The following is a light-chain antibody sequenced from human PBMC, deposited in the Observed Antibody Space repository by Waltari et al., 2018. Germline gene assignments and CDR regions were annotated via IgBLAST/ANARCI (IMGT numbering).Light chain of an antibody. J-gene: IGKJ3*01. V-gene: IGKV1-39*01. CDR2: TAS. Sequence: TQSPATLSASVGDRVTITCRASQSVTSYLNWYQQKPGKAPKLLIHTASTLQSGVPSRFSGSGSGTAFTLTISSLQPEDFATYYCQQSYSVPRTFGPGTKVGVK. CDR1: QSVTSY. CDR3: QQSYSVPRT.